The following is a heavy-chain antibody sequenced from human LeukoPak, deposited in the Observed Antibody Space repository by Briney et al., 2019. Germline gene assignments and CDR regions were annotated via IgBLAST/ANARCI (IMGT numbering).Heavy chain of an antibody. D-gene: IGHD4-11*01. CDR3: AKSLTTTNSYYGLDV. V-gene: IGHV3-30*18. J-gene: IGHJ6*02. CDR2: ISYDGSNK. CDR1: GFTFSSYG. Sequence: GGSLTLFCTPSGFTFSSYGMHWVRQAPGKGLEGGAVISYDGSNKYYADSVKGRFTISRDNSKNTLYLQMDSLRAEDTAVYYCAKSLTTTNSYYGLDVWGQGTTVTVSS.